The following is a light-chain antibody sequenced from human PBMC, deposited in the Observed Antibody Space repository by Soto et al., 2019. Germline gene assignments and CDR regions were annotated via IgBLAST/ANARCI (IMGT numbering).Light chain of an antibody. V-gene: IGKV1-5*01. CDR1: QSISHW. Sequence: DIKLTHSLATLSSTFRDGVAITCRASQSISHWLAWYQQKPGTAPKLLIYHASNLESGVPSRFSGSGSGTDFTLTISSLQPDDFATYYCHQYQSYSFCQGTKVDI. CDR3: HQYQSYS. CDR2: HAS. J-gene: IGKJ1*01.